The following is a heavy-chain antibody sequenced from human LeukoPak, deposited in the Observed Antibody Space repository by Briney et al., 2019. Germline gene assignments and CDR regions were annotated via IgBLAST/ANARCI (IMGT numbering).Heavy chain of an antibody. Sequence: PGGSLRLSCAASGFTFSSYAMHWVRQAPGKGLEWVAVISYDGSNKYYADSVKGRFTISRDNSKNTLYLQMNSLRAEDTAVYYCPRAGGPAAIWEGGEASAFDIWGRARMVTVCS. CDR1: GFTFSSYA. D-gene: IGHD2-2*02. CDR3: PRAGGPAAIWEGGEASAFDI. V-gene: IGHV3-30-3*01. CDR2: ISYDGSNK. J-gene: IGHJ3*02.